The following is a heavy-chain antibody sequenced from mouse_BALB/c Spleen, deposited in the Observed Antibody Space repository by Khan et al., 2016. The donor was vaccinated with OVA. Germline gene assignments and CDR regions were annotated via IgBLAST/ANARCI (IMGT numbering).Heavy chain of an antibody. CDR3: ARDYWDVFAY. Sequence: VQLQQSGAELVKSGATVKLSCTASGFNIKDTYMHWVKQRPEQGLDWIGRIDPANGNTKYDPKFQGKATITADTSSNTAYLQLSSLTSEDTAVYYCARDYWDVFAYWGQGTLVTVSA. J-gene: IGHJ3*01. V-gene: IGHV14-3*02. D-gene: IGHD4-1*01. CDR1: GFNIKDTY. CDR2: IDPANGNT.